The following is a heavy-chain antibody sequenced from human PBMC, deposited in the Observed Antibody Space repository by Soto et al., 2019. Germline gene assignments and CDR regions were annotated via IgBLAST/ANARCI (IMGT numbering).Heavy chain of an antibody. D-gene: IGHD1-7*01. Sequence: GESLKISCQGSGYTFNSFWIGWVRQMPGEGLEWMGLMFPWTSDTRYSPSFQGHVSISVDRSTGTGYLQWNSLKASDTAMYYCVTTRDGTTFFPHWGQGTPVTVSS. CDR1: GYTFNSFW. J-gene: IGHJ4*02. CDR2: MFPWTSDT. CDR3: VTTRDGTTFFPH. V-gene: IGHV5-51*01.